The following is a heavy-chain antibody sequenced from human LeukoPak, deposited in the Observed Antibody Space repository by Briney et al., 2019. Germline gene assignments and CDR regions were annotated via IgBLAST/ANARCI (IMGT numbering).Heavy chain of an antibody. V-gene: IGHV1-18*01. Sequence: ASVKVSCKASGYTFTSYGISWVRQAPGQGLEWMGWISAYNGNTNYAQKLQGRVTMTTDTSTSTAYMELRSLRSDDPAVYYCARSSSGSYFGGYYFDYWGQGTLVTVSS. D-gene: IGHD1-26*01. CDR3: ARSSSGSYFGGYYFDY. CDR1: GYTFTSYG. CDR2: ISAYNGNT. J-gene: IGHJ4*02.